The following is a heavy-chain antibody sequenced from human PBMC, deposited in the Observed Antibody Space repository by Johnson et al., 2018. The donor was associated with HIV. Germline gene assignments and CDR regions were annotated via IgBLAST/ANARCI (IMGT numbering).Heavy chain of an antibody. D-gene: IGHD6-13*01. CDR3: ARDEYPLRAAAWKRAFDI. CDR1: GFTFSSYW. V-gene: IGHV3-7*01. CDR2: IKQDGSEK. J-gene: IGHJ3*02. Sequence: VQLVESGGGLVQPGGSLRLSCAASGFTFSSYWMSWVRQAPGKGLEWVANIKQDGSEKYYVDSVKGRFTISRDNAKNSLYLQMNSLRAEDTAVYYCARDEYPLRAAAWKRAFDIWGQGTMVTVSS.